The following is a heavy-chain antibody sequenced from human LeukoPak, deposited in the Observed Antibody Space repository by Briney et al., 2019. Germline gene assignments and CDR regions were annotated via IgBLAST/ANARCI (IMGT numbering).Heavy chain of an antibody. CDR2: ISSSGSTI. CDR1: GFTFSDYY. Sequence: GGSLRLSCAASGFTFSDYYMSWIRQAPGKGLEWVSYISSSGSTIYYADSVKGRFTISRDNAKNSLYLQMNSLRAEDTAVYYCATSGSLWFGESPTNEYMDVWGKGTTVTVSS. D-gene: IGHD3-10*01. CDR3: ATSGSLWFGESPTNEYMDV. V-gene: IGHV3-11*04. J-gene: IGHJ6*03.